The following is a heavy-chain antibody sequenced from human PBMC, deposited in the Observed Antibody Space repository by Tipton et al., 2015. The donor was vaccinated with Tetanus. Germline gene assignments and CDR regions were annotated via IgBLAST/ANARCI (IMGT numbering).Heavy chain of an antibody. Sequence: GLVKPSETLSLTCTVSGGFISRDYWTWIRQPAGKGLEWIGRMSSSGSITYNPSLKSRVTMSADTSKSQFSLKLSSVTAADTAVYYCARPHYQYWYFDLWGRGSLVTVSS. V-gene: IGHV4-4*07. D-gene: IGHD2-2*01. J-gene: IGHJ2*01. CDR3: ARPHYQYWYFDL. CDR2: MSSSGSI. CDR1: GGFISRDY.